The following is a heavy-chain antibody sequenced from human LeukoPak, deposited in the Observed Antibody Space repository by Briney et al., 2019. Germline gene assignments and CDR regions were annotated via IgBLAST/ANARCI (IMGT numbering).Heavy chain of an antibody. CDR2: IYDSGST. Sequence: SQTLSLTCTVSGGSISSTGYYWNWIRQHPGKGLEWIGSIYDSGSTYYNPSLKSRVTISVDTSKNQFSLKLSSVTAADTAVYYCARAPNGYDFGEPYYFDYWGQGTLVTVSS. J-gene: IGHJ4*02. D-gene: IGHD5-12*01. CDR3: ARAPNGYDFGEPYYFDY. V-gene: IGHV4-31*03. CDR1: GGSISSTGYY.